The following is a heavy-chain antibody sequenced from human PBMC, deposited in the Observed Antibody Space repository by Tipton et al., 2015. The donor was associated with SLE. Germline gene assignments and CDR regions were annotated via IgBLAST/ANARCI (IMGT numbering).Heavy chain of an antibody. Sequence: TLSLTCAVYGGSFSGYYWSWIRQPPGKGLEWIGEINHNGGTNYNPSLKSRVTISIDTSKNQFSLKLSSVTAADTAVYYCARHFRQQLVRGGYFDYWGQGTLVTVSS. V-gene: IGHV4-34*01. CDR2: INHNGGT. J-gene: IGHJ4*02. D-gene: IGHD6-13*01. CDR1: GGSFSGYY. CDR3: ARHFRQQLVRGGYFDY.